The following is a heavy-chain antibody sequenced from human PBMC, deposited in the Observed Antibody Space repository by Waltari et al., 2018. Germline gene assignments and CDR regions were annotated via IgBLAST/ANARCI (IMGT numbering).Heavy chain of an antibody. J-gene: IGHJ4*02. Sequence: QVQLQESGPGLVKPSETLSLTCAVSGYSISSGYYWGWIRQPPGKGLEWIGSIYHSGRTYYNPALKSRVTISVDTSKNQFSLKLSSVTAADTAVYYCARHIKAVAPGYWGQGTLVTVSS. CDR2: IYHSGRT. D-gene: IGHD6-19*01. V-gene: IGHV4-38-2*01. CDR1: GYSISSGYY. CDR3: ARHIKAVAPGY.